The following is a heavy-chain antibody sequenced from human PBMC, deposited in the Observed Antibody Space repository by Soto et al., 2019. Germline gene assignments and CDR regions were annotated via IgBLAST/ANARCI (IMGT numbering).Heavy chain of an antibody. D-gene: IGHD3-10*01. V-gene: IGHV1-69*13. CDR1: GGTFRNHV. Sequence: WASVKVSCKASGGTFRNHVFNWVRRAPGQGLEWMGGIIPIIGTPNYAQKFQGRVTITADASTNTVYLEVSSLRSQDTAVYYCARDLEFRDGNISHLDYWGQGTLVTVSS. J-gene: IGHJ4*02. CDR3: ARDLEFRDGNISHLDY. CDR2: IIPIIGTP.